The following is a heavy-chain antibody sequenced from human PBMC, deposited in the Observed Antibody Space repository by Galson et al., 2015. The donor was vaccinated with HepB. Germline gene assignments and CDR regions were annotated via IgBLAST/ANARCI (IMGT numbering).Heavy chain of an antibody. CDR2: IDPSDSYT. Sequence: QSGAEVKKPGESLRISCKGSGYSFTSYWISWVRQMPGKGLEWMGRIDPSDSYTNYSPSFQGHVTISADKSISTAYLQWSSLKASDTAMYYCARPGWSIAAAGENFDYWGQGTLVTVSS. V-gene: IGHV5-10-1*01. CDR3: ARPGWSIAAAGENFDY. J-gene: IGHJ4*02. D-gene: IGHD6-13*01. CDR1: GYSFTSYW.